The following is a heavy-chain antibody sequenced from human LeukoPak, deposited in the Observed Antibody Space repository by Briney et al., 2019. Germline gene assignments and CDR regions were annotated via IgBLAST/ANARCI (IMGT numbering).Heavy chain of an antibody. D-gene: IGHD2-2*01. CDR3: ARSGXPGAXTWFDP. Sequence: GESLKISCKASGYSFTTYWIGWVRQMPGKGLEWMGIIYPGDSDTRYSPSFQGQVTISADKSINTAYLQWRSLKASDTAMYYCARSGXPGAXTWFDPXGQGTLVTVSS. J-gene: IGHJ5*02. V-gene: IGHV5-51*01. CDR1: GYSFTTYW. CDR2: IYPGDSDT.